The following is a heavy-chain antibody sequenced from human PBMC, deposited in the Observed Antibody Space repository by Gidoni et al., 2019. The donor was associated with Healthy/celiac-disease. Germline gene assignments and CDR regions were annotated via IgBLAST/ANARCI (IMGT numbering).Heavy chain of an antibody. Sequence: QLQLQESGPGPVKPPETLSLTCTVSGGSISSSSYYWGWIRQPPGKGLEWIGSIYYSGSTYYNPSLKSRVTISVDTSKNQFSLKLSSVTAADTAVYYCKGVILSGYFDYWGQGTLVTVSS. J-gene: IGHJ4*02. CDR1: GGSISSSSYY. D-gene: IGHD3-3*01. CDR3: KGVILSGYFDY. CDR2: IYYSGST. V-gene: IGHV4-39*01.